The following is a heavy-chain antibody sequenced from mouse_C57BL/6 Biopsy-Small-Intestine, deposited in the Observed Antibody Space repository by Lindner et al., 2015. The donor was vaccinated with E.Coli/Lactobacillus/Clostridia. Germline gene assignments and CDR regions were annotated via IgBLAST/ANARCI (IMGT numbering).Heavy chain of an antibody. Sequence: VQLQESGGGLVKPGGSLKPSCAASGFTFSDYGMHWVRQAPEKGLEWVAYISSGSSTIYYADTVKGRFTISRDNAKNTLFLQMTSLRSEDTAMYYCARDWDWYFDVWGTGTTVAVSS. V-gene: IGHV5-17*01. D-gene: IGHD4-1*01. CDR1: GFTFSDYG. J-gene: IGHJ1*03. CDR2: ISSGSSTI. CDR3: ARDWDWYFDV.